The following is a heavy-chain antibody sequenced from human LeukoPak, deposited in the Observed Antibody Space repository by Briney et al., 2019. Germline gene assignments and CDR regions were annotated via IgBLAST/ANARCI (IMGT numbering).Heavy chain of an antibody. V-gene: IGHV1-2*02. D-gene: IGHD2-2*02. Sequence: GASVKVSCKASGYTFTVYYLHWVRQAPAQGLEWMGWINPNSGGTNYAQKFEGRVTMTRDTSISTAYMKLSRLRSDDRAVYYCARDHGYCSSTSCYNAFDIWGQGTMVTVSS. CDR3: ARDHGYCSSTSCYNAFDI. J-gene: IGHJ3*02. CDR2: INPNSGGT. CDR1: GYTFTVYY.